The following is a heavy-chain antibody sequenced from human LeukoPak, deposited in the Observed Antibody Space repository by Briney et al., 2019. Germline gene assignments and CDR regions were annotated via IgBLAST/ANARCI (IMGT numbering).Heavy chain of an antibody. CDR2: IKSKSERGTT. CDR3: TVYYYGSGYYQPGD. Sequence: PGGSLRLSCVVSRFTFSDAWMSWVRQAPGKGLEWVGRIKSKSERGTTDYAAPVKGRFTISRDDSKNTLYLQLNSLKTEDTAVYYCTVYYYGSGYYQPGDWGQGTLVTVSS. J-gene: IGHJ4*02. CDR1: RFTFSDAW. D-gene: IGHD3-10*01. V-gene: IGHV3-15*01.